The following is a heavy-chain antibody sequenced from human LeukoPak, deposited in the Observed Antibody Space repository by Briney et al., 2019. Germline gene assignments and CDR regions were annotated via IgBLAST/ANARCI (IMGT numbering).Heavy chain of an antibody. V-gene: IGHV1-69*06. CDR2: IIPIFGTA. Sequence: SVKVSCKASGGTFSSYAISWVRQAPGQGLEWMGGIIPIFGTANYAQKFQGRVTITADKSTSTAYMELSSLRSEDTAVYYCARDIRFGRARYMDVWGKGTTVTVPS. CDR1: GGTFSSYA. CDR3: ARDIRFGRARYMDV. J-gene: IGHJ6*03. D-gene: IGHD3-10*01.